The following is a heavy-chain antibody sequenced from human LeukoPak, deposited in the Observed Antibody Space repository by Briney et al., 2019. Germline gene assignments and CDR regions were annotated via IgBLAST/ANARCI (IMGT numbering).Heavy chain of an antibody. CDR1: GGSISIGFYY. CDR3: ARHGTVTHRFDY. V-gene: IGHV4-39*01. Sequence: SETLSLTCTVSGGSISIGFYYWSWIRQHPGKGLEWIGYIYYSGSTYYNPSLKSRVTISVDSSKNQCSLKLSSVTAADTAVYYCARHGTVTHRFDYWGQGTLVTVSS. CDR2: IYYSGST. J-gene: IGHJ4*02. D-gene: IGHD4-17*01.